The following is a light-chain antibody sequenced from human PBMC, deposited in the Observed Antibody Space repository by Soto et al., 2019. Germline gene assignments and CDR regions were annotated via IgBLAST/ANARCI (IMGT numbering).Light chain of an antibody. Sequence: DIQMTQSPSTLSASVGDRVTITCRASQSISSWLAWYQQKPGKAPKLLIYKASSLESGVPSRFSGSGSGTEFTLTISSLQPDDFATYYCQQYNRYPATFGQGTKVEIK. CDR2: KAS. CDR3: QQYNRYPAT. CDR1: QSISSW. J-gene: IGKJ1*01. V-gene: IGKV1-5*03.